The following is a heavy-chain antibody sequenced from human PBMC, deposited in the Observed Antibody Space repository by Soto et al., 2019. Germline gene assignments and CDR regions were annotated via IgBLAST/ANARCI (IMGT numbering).Heavy chain of an antibody. D-gene: IGHD2-2*01. J-gene: IGHJ4*02. Sequence: GASVKVSCKASGGTFSSYTISWVRQAPGQGLEWMGRIIPILGIANYAQKFQGRVTITADKSTSTAYMELSSLRSEDTAVYYCARATCSSTSCYGYYFDYWGQGTLVTVSS. CDR3: ARATCSSTSCYGYYFDY. CDR2: IIPILGIA. V-gene: IGHV1-69*02. CDR1: GGTFSSYT.